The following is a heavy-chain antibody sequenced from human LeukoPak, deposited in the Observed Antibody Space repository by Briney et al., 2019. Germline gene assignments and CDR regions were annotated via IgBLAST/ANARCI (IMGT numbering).Heavy chain of an antibody. J-gene: IGHJ4*02. Sequence: SETLSLTCTVSGGSISSYYWSWIRRPPGKGLEWIGYIYHSGSTNYNPSLKSRVTISVDTSKNQFSLKLSSVTAADTAVYYCARIDCGGDCQRRIFDYWGQGTLVTVSS. CDR1: GGSISSYY. CDR3: ARIDCGGDCQRRIFDY. CDR2: IYHSGST. D-gene: IGHD2-21*02. V-gene: IGHV4-59*08.